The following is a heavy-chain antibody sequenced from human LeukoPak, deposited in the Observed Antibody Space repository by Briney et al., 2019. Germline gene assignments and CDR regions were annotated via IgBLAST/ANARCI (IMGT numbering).Heavy chain of an antibody. CDR2: ISARDGRT. J-gene: IGHJ4*02. Sequence: GGSLRLSCAASGSTFSSYAMSWVRQAPGKGLEWVSGISARDGRTYYADSVKGRFTISRDNSKNTLYLQMNSLRVEDTAVYYCAKDRNDWKQGIDSWGQGTLVTVST. V-gene: IGHV3-23*01. CDR1: GSTFSSYA. CDR3: AKDRNDWKQGIDS. D-gene: IGHD1-1*01.